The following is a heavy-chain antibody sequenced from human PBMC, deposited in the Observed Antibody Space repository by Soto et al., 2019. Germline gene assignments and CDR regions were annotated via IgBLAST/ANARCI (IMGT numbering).Heavy chain of an antibody. CDR3: ARVSIPCYYYTSGQYSFDY. J-gene: IGHJ4*03. Sequence: SGTLSLTCTVSGSSVDSGSYYWTCSRPPPGVGLEWIGNIFDRVTTNYKAALNSRVTTSQGTSKNQFSLQLSSVTAADTGMYYCARVSIPCYYYTSGQYSFDYWGQGTLVTVSS. CDR1: GSSVDSGSYY. V-gene: IGHV4-61*01. D-gene: IGHD3-22*01. CDR2: IFDRVTT.